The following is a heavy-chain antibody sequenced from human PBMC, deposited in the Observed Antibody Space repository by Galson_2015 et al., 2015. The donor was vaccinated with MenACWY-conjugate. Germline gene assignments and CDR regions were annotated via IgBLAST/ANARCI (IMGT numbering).Heavy chain of an antibody. J-gene: IGHJ4*02. CDR2: IDPSDSYT. CDR1: GYSFTNYW. V-gene: IGHV5-10-1*01. Sequence: QSGAEVTKPGESLRISCKGSGYSFTNYWISWVRQMPGKGLEWMGRIDPSDSYTNYSPSFRGHVTISADKSISTTYLQWSSLKASDTAMYYCARRRQDYYDSRGYYYYFDYWGPGTLVTVSS. CDR3: ARRRQDYYDSRGYYYYFDY. D-gene: IGHD3-22*01.